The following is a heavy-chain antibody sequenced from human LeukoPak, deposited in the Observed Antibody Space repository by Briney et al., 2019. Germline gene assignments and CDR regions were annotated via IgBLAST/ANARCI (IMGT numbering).Heavy chain of an antibody. CDR3: ARDFGGSYTGGGWFDP. V-gene: IGHV1-18*01. CDR1: GYSFSSNS. D-gene: IGHD1-26*01. Sequence: ASVKVSCKASGYSFSSNSISWMRQAAGQGLEWMGWISAYNGNTKYAQKLQGRVIMTTDTSTNTAYMELRSLRSDDTAVYYCARDFGGSYTGGGWFDPWGQGTLVTVSS. J-gene: IGHJ5*02. CDR2: ISAYNGNT.